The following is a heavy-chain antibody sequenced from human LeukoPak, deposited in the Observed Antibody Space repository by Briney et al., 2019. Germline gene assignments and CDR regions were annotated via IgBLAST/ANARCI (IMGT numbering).Heavy chain of an antibody. CDR2: ISSSGSTV. Sequence: PGGSLRLSCAASGFTFSDYYMSWIRQAPGKGLEWVSYISSSGSTVYYADSAKGRFTISRDNAKNSLYLQMNSLRAEDTAVYYCAREPFWSGYYSNLHFDYWGQGTLVTVSS. CDR3: AREPFWSGYYSNLHFDY. CDR1: GFTFSDYY. V-gene: IGHV3-11*04. D-gene: IGHD3-3*01. J-gene: IGHJ4*02.